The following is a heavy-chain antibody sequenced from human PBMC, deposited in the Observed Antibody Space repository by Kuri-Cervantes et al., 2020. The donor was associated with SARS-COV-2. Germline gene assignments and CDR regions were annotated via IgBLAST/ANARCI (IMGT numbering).Heavy chain of an antibody. CDR3: ARDGGVYDPRVLRFLELVSDYYYGMDV. CDR2: IIPILGIA. CDR1: GGTFSSYA. Sequence: SVKVSCKASGGTFSSYAISWVRQAPGQGLEWMGRIIPILGIANYAQKFQGRVTITADKSTSTAYMELSSLRSEDTAVYYCARDGGVYDPRVLRFLELVSDYYYGMDVWGQGTTVTVSS. J-gene: IGHJ6*02. D-gene: IGHD3-3*01. V-gene: IGHV1-69*04.